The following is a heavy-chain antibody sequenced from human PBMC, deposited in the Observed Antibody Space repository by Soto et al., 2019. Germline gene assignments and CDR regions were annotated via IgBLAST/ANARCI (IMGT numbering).Heavy chain of an antibody. V-gene: IGHV2-5*02. D-gene: IGHD6-19*01. Sequence: QITLKESGPPLVKPTQTLTLTCASSGFSRSSSGVGVGWIRQPPGKALEWLALLYWDGDIRYSPSLRSRLTLTKDTSKNQVVLTMTNMDPVDTATYYCAHGSGWLFDYWGQGTLVTVSS. J-gene: IGHJ4*02. CDR2: LYWDGDI. CDR3: AHGSGWLFDY. CDR1: GFSRSSSGVG.